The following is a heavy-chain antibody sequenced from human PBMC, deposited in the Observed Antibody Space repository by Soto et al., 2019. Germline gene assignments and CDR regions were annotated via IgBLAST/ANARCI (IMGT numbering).Heavy chain of an antibody. D-gene: IGHD3-22*01. CDR1: GYTFTSYY. CDR2: INPSGGST. V-gene: IGHV1-46*01. J-gene: IGHJ4*02. Sequence: GASVKVSCKASGYTFTSYYMHWVRQAPGQGLEWMGIINPSGGSTSYAQKFQGRVTMTRDTSTSTVYMELSSLRSEDTAAYYCARSQPYYYDSSGYYVNSSLDYWGQGTLVTVSS. CDR3: ARSQPYYYDSSGYYVNSSLDY.